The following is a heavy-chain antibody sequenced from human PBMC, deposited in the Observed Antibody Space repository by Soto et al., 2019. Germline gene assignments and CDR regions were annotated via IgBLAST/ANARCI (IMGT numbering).Heavy chain of an antibody. CDR3: TTDRVATISRRVVDY. Sequence: EVQLVESGGGLVKPGGSLRLSCAASGFPFRNAGRSWVRKPPGKGREWVGRIKSKTDGGTTDYAAPVKGRFTISRDDSKNTLYLQMNSLKTEDTAVYYCTTDRVATISRRVVDYWGQGTLVTVSS. CDR2: IKSKTDGGTT. V-gene: IGHV3-15*01. D-gene: IGHD5-12*01. J-gene: IGHJ4*02. CDR1: GFPFRNAG.